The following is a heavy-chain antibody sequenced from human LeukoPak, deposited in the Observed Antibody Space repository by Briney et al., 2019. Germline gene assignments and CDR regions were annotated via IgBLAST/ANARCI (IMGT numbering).Heavy chain of an antibody. CDR3: ARVLRGYSGYDSMDV. V-gene: IGHV3-21*01. CDR1: GFTFSSYS. D-gene: IGHD5-12*01. J-gene: IGHJ6*02. Sequence: GGSLRLSCAASGFTFSSYSMNWVRQAPGKGLEWVSSISSSSSYIYYADSVKGRFTISRDNAKNSLYLQMNSLRAEDTAVYYCARVLRGYSGYDSMDVWGQGTTVTVSS. CDR2: ISSSSSYI.